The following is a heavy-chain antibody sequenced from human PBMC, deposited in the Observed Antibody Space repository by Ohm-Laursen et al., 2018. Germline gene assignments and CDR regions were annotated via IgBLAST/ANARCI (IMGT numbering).Heavy chain of an antibody. D-gene: IGHD2-15*01. CDR1: GFTFDDYA. CDR3: TKAYGVRVEAAIASFDF. CDR2: IRWNSGSI. J-gene: IGHJ4*02. Sequence: SLRLSCAASGFTFDDYAMHWARQAPGKGLEWVSGIRWNSGSIGYADSVKGRFTISRDNARNSLYLQMNSLRAEDTALYYCTKAYGVRVEAAIASFDFWGQGTLVTVSS. V-gene: IGHV3-9*01.